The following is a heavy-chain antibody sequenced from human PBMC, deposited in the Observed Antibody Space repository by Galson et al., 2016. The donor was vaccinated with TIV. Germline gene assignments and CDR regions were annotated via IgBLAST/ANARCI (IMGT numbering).Heavy chain of an antibody. V-gene: IGHV3-23*01. J-gene: IGHJ6*02. CDR3: ARVSGVVRGYGLDV. D-gene: IGHD3-10*01. CDR2: VGFGSDEIGSDET. CDR1: GFAFNTWA. Sequence: SLRLSCAASGFAFNTWAMSWVRQAPGKGLEWVSSVGFGSDEIGSDETYYADSVKGRFTISRDNSKSTVYLHMSSLRTEDTAVYYCARVSGVVRGYGLDVWGQGTMVTVAS.